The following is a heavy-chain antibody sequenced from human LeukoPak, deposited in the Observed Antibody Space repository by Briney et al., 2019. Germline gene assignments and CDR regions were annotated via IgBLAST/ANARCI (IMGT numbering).Heavy chain of an antibody. J-gene: IGHJ4*02. D-gene: IGHD3-22*01. V-gene: IGHV1-18*01. Sequence: ASVKVSCKASGYTFTSYGISWVRQAPGQGLEWMGWISAYNGNTNYAQKLQGRVTMTTDTSTSTAYMELRSLRSDDTAVYYCARDRAPYDSSGYMNDYWGQGTLVTASS. CDR2: ISAYNGNT. CDR3: ARDRAPYDSSGYMNDY. CDR1: GYTFTSYG.